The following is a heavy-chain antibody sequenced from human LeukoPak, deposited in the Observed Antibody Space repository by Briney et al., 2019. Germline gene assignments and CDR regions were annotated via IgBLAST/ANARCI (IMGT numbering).Heavy chain of an antibody. Sequence: ASVKVSCKVSGKTLSDLSIHWLRQPPGKGLEWLGGSDPEDGERIYAQMFQGRVTMTEDTSIDTAYMELSSLRSEDTAVYYCVTGFTTMAVDYFDYWGQGTLVAVSS. V-gene: IGHV1-24*01. J-gene: IGHJ4*02. CDR1: GKTLSDLS. CDR2: SDPEDGER. D-gene: IGHD5-18*01. CDR3: VTGFTTMAVDYFDY.